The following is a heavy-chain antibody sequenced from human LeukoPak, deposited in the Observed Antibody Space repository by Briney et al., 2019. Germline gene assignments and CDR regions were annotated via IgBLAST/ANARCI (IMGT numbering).Heavy chain of an antibody. V-gene: IGHV4-59*06. CDR1: GGSISTYY. CDR2: IYYSGST. CDR3: ARGVGFRYQLLSY. Sequence: TSETLSLTCTVSGGSISTYYWSWIRQHPGKGLEWIGYIYYSGSTYYNPSLKSRVTISVDTSKNQFSLKLSSVTAADTAVYYCARGVGFRYQLLSYWGQGTLVTVSS. D-gene: IGHD2-2*01. J-gene: IGHJ4*02.